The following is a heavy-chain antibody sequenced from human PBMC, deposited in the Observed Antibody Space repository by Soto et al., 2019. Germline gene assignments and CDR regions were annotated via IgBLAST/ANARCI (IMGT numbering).Heavy chain of an antibody. J-gene: IGHJ4*02. CDR3: LRYGAAATY. CDR1: GYTFTSLN. CDR2: MNPNSGNT. V-gene: IGHV1-8*01. Sequence: ASVKVSCKASGYTFTSLNINWVRQAPGQGLEWMGWMNPNSGNTGYSQKFQDRITLTRDTSTTTAYMELSSLTSDDSALYFCLRYGAAATYWGQGTQVTVSS. D-gene: IGHD2-8*01.